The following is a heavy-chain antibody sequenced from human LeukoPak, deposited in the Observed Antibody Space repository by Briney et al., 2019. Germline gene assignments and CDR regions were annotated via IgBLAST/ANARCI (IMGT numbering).Heavy chain of an antibody. J-gene: IGHJ4*02. D-gene: IGHD2/OR15-2a*01. CDR3: ARDPNIVTGLYYFDY. V-gene: IGHV1-18*04. CDR2: ISAYNSNT. CDR1: GYTFTSYG. Sequence: SVKVSCKASGYTFTSYGISWVRQAPGQGLEWMGWISAYNSNTNYARKLQGRVTMTTDTSTSTAYMELRSLRSDDTAVYYCARDPNIVTGLYYFDYWGQGTLVTVSS.